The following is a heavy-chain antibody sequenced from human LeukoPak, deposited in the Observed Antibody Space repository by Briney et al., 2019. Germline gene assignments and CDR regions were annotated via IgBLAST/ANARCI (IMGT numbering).Heavy chain of an antibody. CDR1: GCSFSSYS. CDR2: INSSSSII. J-gene: IGHJ4*02. CDR3: VRVSDATGSMGY. D-gene: IGHD3-9*01. V-gene: IGHV3-48*02. Sequence: PGGSLRLSCAASGCSFSSYSMNWVRQAPGKGLEWVSYINSSSSIIYYADSVKGRFTISRDNGKNSLYLQMNSLRDEDTAVYYCVRVSDATGSMGYRGQGTLVTVSS.